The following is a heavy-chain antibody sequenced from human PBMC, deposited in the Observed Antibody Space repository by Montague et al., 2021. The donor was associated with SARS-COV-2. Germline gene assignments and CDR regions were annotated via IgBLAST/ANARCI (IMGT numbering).Heavy chain of an antibody. CDR2: ISYDGSKK. D-gene: IGHD1-26*01. CDR1: GFTFSSYG. CDR3: ARDLGAANWGVYYGMDV. Sequence: SLRLSCAASGFTFSSYGMHWVRQAPGKGLEWVADISYDGSKKYYGDSVKGRFTISRDNSKNTLDLQMNSLRPEDTAVYYCARDLGAANWGVYYGMDVWGQGTTVTVSS. V-gene: IGHV3-30*03. J-gene: IGHJ6*02.